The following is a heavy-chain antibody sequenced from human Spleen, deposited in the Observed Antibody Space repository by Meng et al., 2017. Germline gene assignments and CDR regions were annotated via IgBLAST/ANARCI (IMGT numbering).Heavy chain of an antibody. D-gene: IGHD2-8*02. CDR1: GYSFTTYW. J-gene: IGHJ1*01. CDR2: IYPGNSDT. V-gene: IGHV5-51*01. Sequence: GGSLRLSCKGSGYSFTTYWIGWVRQVPGKGLEWMGIIYPGNSDTRYSPSFQGQVTISADKSISTAYLQWSSLKASDSAMYYCASQHDYTGDEYFQHWGQGTLVTVSS. CDR3: ASQHDYTGDEYFQH.